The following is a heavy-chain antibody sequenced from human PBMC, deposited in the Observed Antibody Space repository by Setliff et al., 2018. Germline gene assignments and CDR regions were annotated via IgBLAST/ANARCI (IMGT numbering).Heavy chain of an antibody. Sequence: PSETLSLTCAVYGASFKDYYWTWIRQSPGQGLEWIGQINHSGSTTSNPSLKSRVAISVHMSKNQIPLDLTSVTAADTGVYYCARGLRSSGPYAGGWYYFDFWGQGILVTVSS. CDR3: ARGLRSSGPYAGGWYYFDF. CDR1: GASFKDYY. J-gene: IGHJ4*02. CDR2: INHSGST. V-gene: IGHV4-34*01. D-gene: IGHD1-26*01.